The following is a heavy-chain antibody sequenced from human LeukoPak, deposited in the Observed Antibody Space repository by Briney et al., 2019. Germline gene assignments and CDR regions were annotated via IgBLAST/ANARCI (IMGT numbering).Heavy chain of an antibody. CDR2: ISSSSSYI. Sequence: GGSLGLSCAASGFTFSSYSMNWVRQAPGKGLEWVSSISSSSSYIYCADSVKGRFTISRDNAKNSLYLQMNSLRTEDTAVYYCARGGYSSSSGHFDYWGQGTLVTVSS. V-gene: IGHV3-21*01. D-gene: IGHD6-6*01. CDR3: ARGGYSSSSGHFDY. CDR1: GFTFSSYS. J-gene: IGHJ4*02.